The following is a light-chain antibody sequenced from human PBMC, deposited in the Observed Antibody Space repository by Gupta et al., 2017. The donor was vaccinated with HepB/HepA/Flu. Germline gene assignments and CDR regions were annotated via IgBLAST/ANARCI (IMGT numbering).Light chain of an antibody. Sequence: IHMTESPSSLSASVADRVTITCRAIQSISSYLNRYPHTPGRAPKLLLYAASRLQSGVPPTISGSGSVTAFSLTIIRLLPAAFATNHCQQTESTPQTFGQGTKVEIK. CDR2: AAS. V-gene: IGKV1-39*01. CDR1: QSISSY. J-gene: IGKJ1*01. CDR3: QQTESTPQT.